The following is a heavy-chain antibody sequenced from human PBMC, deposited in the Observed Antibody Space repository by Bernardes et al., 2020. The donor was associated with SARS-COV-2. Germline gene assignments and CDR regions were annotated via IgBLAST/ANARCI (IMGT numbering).Heavy chain of an antibody. CDR2: MNPNSGNT. D-gene: IGHD3-9*01. CDR1: GYTFTSYD. J-gene: IGHJ5*02. V-gene: IGHV1-8*01. CDR3: ARGRLRYFDWSMSLIGWFDP. Sequence: ASVKVSCKASGYTFTSYDINWVRQATGQGLEWMGWMNPNSGNTGYAQKFQGRVTMTRNTSISTAYMELSSLRSEDTAVYYCARGRLRYFDWSMSLIGWFDPWGQGTLVTVSS.